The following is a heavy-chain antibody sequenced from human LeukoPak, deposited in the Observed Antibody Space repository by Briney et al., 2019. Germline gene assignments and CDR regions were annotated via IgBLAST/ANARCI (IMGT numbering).Heavy chain of an antibody. J-gene: IGHJ4*02. Sequence: GESLKISCKAFGYHFNSYWVGWVRQMPGKGLEWMGTNYPADSDTRYSPTFEGQVTISVDKSITTASLQWSSLKASDTAMYFCARRDYGDFWVDYWGQGTLVTVSS. D-gene: IGHD4-17*01. CDR2: NYPADSDT. V-gene: IGHV5-51*01. CDR1: GYHFNSYW. CDR3: ARRDYGDFWVDY.